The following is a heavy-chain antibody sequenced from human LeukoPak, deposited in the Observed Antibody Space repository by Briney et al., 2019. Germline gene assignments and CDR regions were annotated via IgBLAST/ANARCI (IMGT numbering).Heavy chain of an antibody. CDR1: RFTFTSYW. Sequence: PGGSLRLSCAVSRFTFTSYWMHWVRQAPGKGLVWVSRINSDGSSASYADSVKGRFTISRDNAKNTLHLQMNSLRAEDTAVYYCTRGTAAAKIDYWGQGTLVTVSS. J-gene: IGHJ4*02. CDR3: TRGTAAAKIDY. V-gene: IGHV3-74*01. D-gene: IGHD6-13*01. CDR2: INSDGSSA.